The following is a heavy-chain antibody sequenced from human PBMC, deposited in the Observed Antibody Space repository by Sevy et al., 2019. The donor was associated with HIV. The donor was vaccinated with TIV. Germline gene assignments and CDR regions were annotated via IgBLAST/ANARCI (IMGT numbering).Heavy chain of an antibody. D-gene: IGHD1-26*01. J-gene: IGHJ3*01. CDR2: IWYAGSNK. V-gene: IGHV3-33*01. CDR3: AREMGPFEAFDF. CDR1: GFTFSRDG. Sequence: GGSLRLSCVASGFTFSRDGMHWVRQAPGKGLEWVAVIWYAGSNKYYADSVKGRFTISRYNSNNMLYLQMNSPRAEDTAVYYCAREMGPFEAFDFWGQGTMVTVSS.